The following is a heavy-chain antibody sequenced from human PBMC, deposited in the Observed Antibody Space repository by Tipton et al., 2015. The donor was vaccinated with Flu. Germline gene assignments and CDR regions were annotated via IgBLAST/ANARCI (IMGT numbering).Heavy chain of an antibody. J-gene: IGHJ4*02. CDR1: GFTVSFYY. Sequence: VQLVQSGGGLIQPGGSLRLSCAASGFTVSFYYMSWVRQAPGKGLEWVSVIYSGGGTFYADSVKGRFTISRDNSENTLYLQMNSLRAEDTAVYYCARGRYDSSGKYYFDSWGQGTLVTVSS. CDR3: ARGRYDSSGKYYFDS. D-gene: IGHD3-22*01. V-gene: IGHV3-53*01. CDR2: IYSGGGT.